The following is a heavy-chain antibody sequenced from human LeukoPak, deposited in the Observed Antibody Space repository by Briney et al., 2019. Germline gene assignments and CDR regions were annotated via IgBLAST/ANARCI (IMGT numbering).Heavy chain of an antibody. Sequence: GASVKVSCKASGYTFTGYYMHWVRQAPGQGLEWMGLINPTGGSTGYAQKFQGRVTMTRDTSTSTDYMELSSLRSEDTAIYYCARDNSVGDNAWWFDPWGQGTLVTVSS. V-gene: IGHV1-46*01. CDR3: ARDNSVGDNAWWFDP. CDR2: INPTGGST. J-gene: IGHJ5*02. D-gene: IGHD1-26*01. CDR1: GYTFTGYY.